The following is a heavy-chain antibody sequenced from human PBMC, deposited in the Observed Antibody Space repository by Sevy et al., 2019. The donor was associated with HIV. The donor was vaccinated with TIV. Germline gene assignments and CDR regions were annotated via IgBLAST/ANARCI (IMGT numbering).Heavy chain of an antibody. D-gene: IGHD2-15*01. J-gene: IGHJ4*02. CDR2: IYYSGSS. CDR1: GDSISSYF. V-gene: IGHV4-59*01. CDR3: ARDSAVVPRALVY. Sequence: SETLSLTCNVSGDSISSYFWSWFRQPPGKGLEWIGYIYYSGSSEYNPSLRSRVTISIETSKKYLSMKLTSVTAADTAGYYWARDSAVVPRALVYWGQGTLVTVSS.